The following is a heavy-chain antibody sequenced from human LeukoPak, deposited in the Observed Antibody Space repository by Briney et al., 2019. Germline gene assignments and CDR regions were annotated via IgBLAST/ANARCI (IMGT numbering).Heavy chain of an antibody. CDR2: IYYSGST. V-gene: IGHV4-59*01. CDR3: ARAEINWNYVLLDY. D-gene: IGHD1-7*01. J-gene: IGHJ4*02. CDR1: GGSISSYY. Sequence: PSETLSLTCTVSGGSISSYYWSWIRQPPGKGLEWIGYIYYSGSTNYNPSLKSRVTMSVDTSKNQSSLKLNSVTAADTAVYYCARAEINWNYVLLDYWGQGTLVTVSS.